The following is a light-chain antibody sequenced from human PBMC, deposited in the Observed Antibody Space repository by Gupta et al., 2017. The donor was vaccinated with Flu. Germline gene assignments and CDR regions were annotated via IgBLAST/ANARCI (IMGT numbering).Light chain of an antibody. V-gene: IGLV3-1*01. CDR1: KLGDNY. J-gene: IGLJ3*02. Sequence: SYALPQPPSVSVSPGQTASITCTGGKLGDNYASWYHQKPGQSPFLVIYQDTKRPAGIPERFSGSNSGNTATRTISGTQAVDEADYYCQAWDITSGGVFGGGTKLTVL. CDR3: QAWDITSGGV. CDR2: QDT.